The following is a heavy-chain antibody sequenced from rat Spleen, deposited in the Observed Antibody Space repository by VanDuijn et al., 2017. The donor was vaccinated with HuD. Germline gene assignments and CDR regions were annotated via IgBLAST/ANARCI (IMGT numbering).Heavy chain of an antibody. CDR1: GFNFNDYW. V-gene: IGHV5-31*01. Sequence: EVKLVESGGGLVQPGRSLKLSCAASGFNFNDYWMGWVRQAPGKGLEWVASITDTGGHTYYQDSVTGRFTISRDNAKSTLYLQMDSLRSEDTATYYCARHSTIAAGDYWGQGVMVTVSS. CDR3: ARHSTIAAGDY. D-gene: IGHD1-2*01. J-gene: IGHJ2*01. CDR2: ITDTGGHT.